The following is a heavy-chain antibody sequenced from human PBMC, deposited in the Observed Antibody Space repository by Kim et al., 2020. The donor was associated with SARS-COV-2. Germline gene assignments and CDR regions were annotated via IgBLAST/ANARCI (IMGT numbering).Heavy chain of an antibody. Sequence: GGSLRLSCAASGFSFSDHFMDWVRQTPGKGLEWVGRIKRRIEGYTTEYAASVEGRFTISRDDSKDSLYLQMNSLKTDDTAVYYCSRNSYWCFDLWGRGTLVTVSS. CDR2: IKRRIEGYTT. CDR3: SRNSYWCFDL. CDR1: GFSFSDHF. J-gene: IGHJ2*01. V-gene: IGHV3-72*01.